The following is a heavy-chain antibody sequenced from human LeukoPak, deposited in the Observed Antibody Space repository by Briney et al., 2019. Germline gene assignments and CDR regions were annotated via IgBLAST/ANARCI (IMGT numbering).Heavy chain of an antibody. CDR1: GYTFINYN. CDR2: ISTYNGDT. J-gene: IGHJ4*02. D-gene: IGHD3-16*01. CDR3: ARDGVFSGAYALGY. Sequence: ASVKVSCKASGYTFINYNINWVRQAPGQGLEWMGWISTYNGDTNSAQRLQGRVTMTTDTSTSTAYMELRSLRSDDTAVYHCARDGVFSGAYALGYWGQGTLVTVSS. V-gene: IGHV1-18*01.